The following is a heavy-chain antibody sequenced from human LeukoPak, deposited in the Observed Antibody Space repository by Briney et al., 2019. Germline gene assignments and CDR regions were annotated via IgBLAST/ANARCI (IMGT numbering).Heavy chain of an antibody. CDR3: ARGWILWFGESSGGFDY. V-gene: IGHV3-21*01. CDR1: GFTFSSYS. D-gene: IGHD3-10*01. CDR2: ISSSSSYI. J-gene: IGHJ4*02. Sequence: GGSLRLSCAASGFTFSSYSMNWVRQAPGKGLEWVSSISSSSSYIYYADSVKGRFTISRDNAKNSLYLQMNSLRAEDTAVYYCARGWILWFGESSGGFDYWGQGTLVTVSS.